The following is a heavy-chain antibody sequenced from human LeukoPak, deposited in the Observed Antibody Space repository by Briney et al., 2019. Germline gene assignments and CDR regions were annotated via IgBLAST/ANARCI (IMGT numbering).Heavy chain of an antibody. Sequence: SETLSLTCTVSGGSISSYYWSWIRQPPGKGLEWIGYIYYSGSTNYNPSLKSRATISVDTSKNQFSLKLSSVTAADTAVYYCARGRYDFWGGFFDYWGQGTLVTVSS. CDR3: ARGRYDFWGGFFDY. CDR1: GGSISSYY. CDR2: IYYSGST. D-gene: IGHD3-3*01. V-gene: IGHV4-59*01. J-gene: IGHJ4*02.